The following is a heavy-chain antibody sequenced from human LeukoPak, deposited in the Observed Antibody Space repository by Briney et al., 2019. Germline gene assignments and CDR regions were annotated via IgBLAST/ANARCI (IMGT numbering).Heavy chain of an antibody. J-gene: IGHJ4*01. CDR2: ITAYNGNR. CDR1: GYTFSNYG. CDR3: ARDNDKVVDH. Sequence: EASVKVSCKTSGYTFSNYGISWVRQAPGQGLECMGWITAYNGNRLYAQRFQGRITLTTDTSTSTSYMELRSLEYDDTAIYYCARDNDKVVDHWGQGTLVTVSS. V-gene: IGHV1-18*01. D-gene: IGHD1-1*01.